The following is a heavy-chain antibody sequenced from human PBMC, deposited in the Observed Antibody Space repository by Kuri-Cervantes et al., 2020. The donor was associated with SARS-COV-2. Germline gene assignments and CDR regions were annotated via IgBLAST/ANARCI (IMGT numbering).Heavy chain of an antibody. D-gene: IGHD4-11*01. CDR2: ISSSSGTI. Sequence: GESLKISCAASGFTLSSYSMNWVRQAPGKGLEWVSHISSSSGTIHYADSVKGRFTISRDNAKNSLYLQMNSLRADDTAVYYCARNRGPYSPDFDYWGQGTLVTVSS. V-gene: IGHV3-48*01. J-gene: IGHJ4*02. CDR3: ARNRGPYSPDFDY. CDR1: GFTLSSYS.